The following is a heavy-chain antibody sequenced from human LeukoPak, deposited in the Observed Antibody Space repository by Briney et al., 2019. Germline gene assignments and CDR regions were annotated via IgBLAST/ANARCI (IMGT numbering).Heavy chain of an antibody. Sequence: GESLKISCKVSGYSFATYWIGWVRQMPGKGLEWMGIIYPDDSDTRYSPSFQGQVTISADKSISTAYLQWSSLKASDTAMYYCATPYPREYCSSTTCYFNYWGQGTLVTVSS. CDR3: ATPYPREYCSSTTCYFNY. J-gene: IGHJ4*02. CDR1: GYSFATYW. D-gene: IGHD2-2*01. CDR2: IYPDDSDT. V-gene: IGHV5-51*01.